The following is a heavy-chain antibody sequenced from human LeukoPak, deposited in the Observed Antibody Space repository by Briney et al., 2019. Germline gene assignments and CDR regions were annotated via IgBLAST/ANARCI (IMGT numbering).Heavy chain of an antibody. J-gene: IGHJ4*02. Sequence: SQTLSLTCAISGDSVSSNSAAWNWIRHSPSRGLEWLGRTYYRSKWLHDYAISVKSRITINPDTSKNQFSLQLNSVTPEDTAVYYCARNYSPDFDYWGQGTQVSVSS. CDR3: ARNYSPDFDY. CDR2: TYYRSKWLH. V-gene: IGHV6-1*01. CDR1: GDSVSSNSAA. D-gene: IGHD1-7*01.